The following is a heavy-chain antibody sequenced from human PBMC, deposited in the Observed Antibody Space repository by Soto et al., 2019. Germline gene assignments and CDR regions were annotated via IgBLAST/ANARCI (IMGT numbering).Heavy chain of an antibody. CDR1: GFTFSSYG. Sequence: PWGSLRLSCAASGFTFSSYGMHWVRQAPGKGLEWVAVISYDGSNKYYADSVKGRFTISRDNSKNTLYLQMNSLRAEDTAVYYCAKVIVVDYGDSGYFDLWGRGTLVNVSS. J-gene: IGHJ2*01. D-gene: IGHD4-17*01. CDR2: ISYDGSNK. V-gene: IGHV3-30*18. CDR3: AKVIVVDYGDSGYFDL.